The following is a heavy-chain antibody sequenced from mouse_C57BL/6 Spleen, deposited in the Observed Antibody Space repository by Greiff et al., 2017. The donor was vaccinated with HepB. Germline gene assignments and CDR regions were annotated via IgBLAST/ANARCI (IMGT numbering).Heavy chain of an antibody. CDR1: GFTFSDYY. Sequence: EVKLVESEGGLVQPGSSMKLSCTASGFTFSDYYMAWVRQVPEKGLEWVANINYDGSSTYYLDSLKSRFIISRDNAKNILYLQMSSLKSEDTATYYCARDLDSNYAFDYWGQGTTLTVSS. D-gene: IGHD2-5*01. V-gene: IGHV5-16*01. J-gene: IGHJ2*01. CDR3: ARDLDSNYAFDY. CDR2: INYDGSST.